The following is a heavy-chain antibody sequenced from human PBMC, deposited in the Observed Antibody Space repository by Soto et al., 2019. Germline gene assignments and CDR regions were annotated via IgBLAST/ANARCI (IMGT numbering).Heavy chain of an antibody. CDR3: AKGLTTIVATGSWLDH. Sequence: XESLRLSCAVSGFTFNAYSRNWVRQAPGKGLEWVSSISGSGRTTYYADAVKGRFTISRDNSKNTLFLQMNSLRSEDTAVYYCAKGLTTIVATGSWLDHWGQRTLVTVSS. V-gene: IGHV3-23*01. CDR1: GFTFNAYS. J-gene: IGHJ5*02. CDR2: ISGSGRTT. D-gene: IGHD5-12*01.